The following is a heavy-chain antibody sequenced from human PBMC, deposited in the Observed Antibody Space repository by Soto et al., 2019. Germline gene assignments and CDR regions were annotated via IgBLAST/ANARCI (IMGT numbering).Heavy chain of an antibody. CDR2: ISGSGGST. D-gene: IGHD5-18*01. CDR3: AKGYDLGGYSRMDV. CDR1: GFTFSSYA. Sequence: EAQLLESGGGLEQPGGSLRLSCAASGFTFSSYAMSWVRQAPGKGLEWVSGISGSGGSTYYADSVTGRFTISRDNSKNTLYLQMNSLRAEDTAVYDCAKGYDLGGYSRMDVWGQGTTVTVSS. J-gene: IGHJ6*02. V-gene: IGHV3-23*01.